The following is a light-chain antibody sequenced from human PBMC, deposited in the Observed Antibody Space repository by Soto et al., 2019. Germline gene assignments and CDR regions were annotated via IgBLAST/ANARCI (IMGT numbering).Light chain of an antibody. CDR1: QSVSSY. V-gene: IGKV3-11*01. J-gene: IGKJ1*01. CDR2: DAF. CDR3: QQRSNWPRT. Sequence: EIVLTQSPATLSLSPGERATLSCRASQSVSSYLAWYQQKPGQAPRLLIYDAFRRATGVPARFSGSGSGTDFTLTISSLEPEDFAVFYCQQRSNWPRTFGQGTKVDIK.